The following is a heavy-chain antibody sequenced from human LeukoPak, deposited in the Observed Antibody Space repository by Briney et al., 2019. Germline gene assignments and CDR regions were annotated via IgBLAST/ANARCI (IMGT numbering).Heavy chain of an antibody. D-gene: IGHD3-3*01. CDR3: ARGGDFWSGYWGAFDI. V-gene: IGHV3-30*04. J-gene: IGHJ3*02. CDR1: GFTFSSYA. Sequence: TGGSLRLSCAASGFTFSSYAMHWVRQAPGKGLEWVAVISYDGSNKYYADSVKGRFTISRDNSKNTLYLQMNSLRAEDTAVYYCARGGDFWSGYWGAFDIWGQGTMVTVSS. CDR2: ISYDGSNK.